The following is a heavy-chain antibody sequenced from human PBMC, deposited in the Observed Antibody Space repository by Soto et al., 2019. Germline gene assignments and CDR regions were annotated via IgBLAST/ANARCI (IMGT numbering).Heavy chain of an antibody. J-gene: IGHJ3*02. V-gene: IGHV3-15*07. CDR2: IKSKTDGGTT. Sequence: EVQLVESGGGLVKPGGSLRLSCAASGFTFSNAWMNWVRQAPGKGLEWVGRIKSKTDGGTTDYAAPVKGRFTISRDDSKNALYLQMNSVKTEDTAVYYCTTALISLYYYDSSGPRGDAFDIWGQGTMVAVSS. CDR3: TTALISLYYYDSSGPRGDAFDI. D-gene: IGHD3-22*01. CDR1: GFTFSNAW.